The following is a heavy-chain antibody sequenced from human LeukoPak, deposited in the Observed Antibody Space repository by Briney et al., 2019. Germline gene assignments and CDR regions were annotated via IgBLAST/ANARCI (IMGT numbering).Heavy chain of an antibody. CDR2: ISGSGGST. CDR1: GFTFSSYA. J-gene: IGHJ5*02. D-gene: IGHD4-23*01. CDR3: AKDDNGGIREDWFDP. Sequence: PGGSLRLSCAASGFTFSSYAMSWVRQAPGKGLEWVSGISGSGGSTYYADSVKGRFTISRDNAKNTLYLQMNSLRAEDTAVYYCAKDDNGGIREDWFDPWGQGTLVTVSS. V-gene: IGHV3-23*01.